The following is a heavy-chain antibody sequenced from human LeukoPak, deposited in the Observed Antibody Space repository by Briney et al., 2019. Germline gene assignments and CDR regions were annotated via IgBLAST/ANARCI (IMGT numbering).Heavy chain of an antibody. J-gene: IGHJ4*02. V-gene: IGHV3-11*01. CDR1: GFTFSDYY. CDR2: ISSSGSTI. D-gene: IGHD6-19*01. Sequence: GSLRLSCAAPGFTFSDYYMSWIRQAPGKGLEWVSYISSSGSTIYYADSVKGRFTISRDNAKNSLYLQMNSLRAEDTAVYYCARVSLAGYHDYWGQGTLVTVSS. CDR3: ARVSLAGYHDY.